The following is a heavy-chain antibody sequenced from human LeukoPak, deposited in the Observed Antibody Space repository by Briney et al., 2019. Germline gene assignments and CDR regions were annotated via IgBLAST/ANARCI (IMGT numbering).Heavy chain of an antibody. V-gene: IGHV3-30*18. CDR2: ISYDGSNK. J-gene: IGHJ4*02. Sequence: GGSLRLSCAASGFTFSSYGMHWVRQAPGKGLEWVAVISYDGSNKYYADSVKGRFTISRDNSKNTLYLQMNSLRAEDTAVYYCAKDFSSGWYRRGFDYWGQGTLVTVSS. CDR1: GFTFSSYG. D-gene: IGHD6-19*01. CDR3: AKDFSSGWYRRGFDY.